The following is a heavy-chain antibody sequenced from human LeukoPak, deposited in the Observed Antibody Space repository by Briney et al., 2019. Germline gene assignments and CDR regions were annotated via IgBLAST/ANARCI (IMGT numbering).Heavy chain of an antibody. J-gene: IGHJ4*02. CDR3: ARGRGDY. V-gene: IGHV4-34*01. CDR2: INHRGST. CDR1: GGSFSGYY. Sequence: PSETLSLTCAVYGGSFSGYYWSWIRQPPGKGLEWIGEINHRGSTNYNPSLKSRVTISVDTSKNQFSLKLSSVTAADTAVYSCARGRGDYWGQGTLVTVSS.